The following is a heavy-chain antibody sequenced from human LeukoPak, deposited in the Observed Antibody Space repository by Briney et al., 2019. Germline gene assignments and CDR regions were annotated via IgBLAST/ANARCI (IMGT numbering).Heavy chain of an antibody. V-gene: IGHV3-30-3*01. D-gene: IGHD2/OR15-2a*01. CDR2: ISYDGSNK. CDR1: GFTFSSYA. J-gene: IGHJ6*02. CDR3: ARDQFVSGMDV. Sequence: GGSLRLSCAASGFTFSSYAMHWVRQAPGKGLEWVAVISYDGSNKYYADSVKGRFTISRDNSKNTLYLQMSSLRAEDTAVYYCARDQFVSGMDVWGQGTTVTVSS.